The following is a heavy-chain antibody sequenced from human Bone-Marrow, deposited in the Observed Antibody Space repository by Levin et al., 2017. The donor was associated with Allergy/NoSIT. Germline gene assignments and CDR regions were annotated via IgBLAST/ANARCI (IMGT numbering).Heavy chain of an antibody. J-gene: IGHJ4*02. CDR2: IKQDGSEK. CDR3: ARDLAVTGAGGFD. D-gene: IGHD6-19*01. CDR1: GFTFSSYW. V-gene: IGHV3-7*04. Sequence: PGGSLRLSCAASGFTFSSYWMTWVRQAPGKGLEWVANIKQDGSEKYYVDSVKGRFTISRDNAKNSLYLQMNSLRAEDTAVYYCARDLAVTGAGGFDWGQGTLVTVSS.